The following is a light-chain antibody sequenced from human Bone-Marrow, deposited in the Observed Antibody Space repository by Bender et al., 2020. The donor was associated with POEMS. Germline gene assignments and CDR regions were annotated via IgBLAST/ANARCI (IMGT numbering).Light chain of an antibody. CDR1: ISNIGSGSD. CDR3: SSWDDSLSGWV. Sequence: QSVLTQSPSASGAPGQRVTISCTGSISNIGSGSDVNWYQQHPGMSPKLFIFANDNRPSGVPDRFSGSKSGTSASLAISDIQSEDEGDYYCSSWDDSLSGWVFGGGTKLTVL. V-gene: IGLV1-50*01. CDR2: AND. J-gene: IGLJ3*02.